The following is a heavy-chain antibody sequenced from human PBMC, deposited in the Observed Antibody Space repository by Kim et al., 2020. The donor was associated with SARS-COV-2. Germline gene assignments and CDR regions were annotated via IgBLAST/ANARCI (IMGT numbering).Heavy chain of an antibody. D-gene: IGHD4-17*01. CDR2: INPRGDST. V-gene: IGHV1-46*04. CDR3: SRDRVSVATVTDLYYYYGMDV. J-gene: IGHJ6*04. Sequence: ASVKVSCKASGYSFTSYYIHWVRQAPGEGLEWMGMINPRGDSTSYTQKLKGRVAMTRDTSTSTVYMELSSLKSEDTAVYYCSRDRVSVATVTDLYYYYGMDVWGRGTTVTVSS. CDR1: GYSFTSYY.